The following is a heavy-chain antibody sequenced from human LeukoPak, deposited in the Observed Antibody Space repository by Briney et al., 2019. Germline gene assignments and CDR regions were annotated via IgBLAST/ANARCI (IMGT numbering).Heavy chain of an antibody. Sequence: GGSLRLSCAASGFTFSSYWMSWVRQAPGKGLEWVAFIRYDGSNKYYADSVKGRLTISRDNAKNSLYLQMNSLRAEDTAVYYCARGGYSSSWSMDYWGQGTLVTVSS. CDR1: GFTFSSYW. D-gene: IGHD6-13*01. V-gene: IGHV3-30*02. J-gene: IGHJ4*02. CDR3: ARGGYSSSWSMDY. CDR2: IRYDGSNK.